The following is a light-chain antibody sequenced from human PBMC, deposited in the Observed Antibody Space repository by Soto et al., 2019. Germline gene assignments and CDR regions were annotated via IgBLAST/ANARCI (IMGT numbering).Light chain of an antibody. J-gene: IGLJ1*01. V-gene: IGLV2-14*01. Sequence: QSALTQPASVSGSPGQSITISCTGTSSDVGGYNYVSWYQQHPGKAPKLIIFEVAYRPSGVSNRFSGSKSGNTASLTISGLQAEDEANYYCSSYTTTTLGVFGTRTKVTVL. CDR2: EVA. CDR3: SSYTTTTLGV. CDR1: SSDVGGYNY.